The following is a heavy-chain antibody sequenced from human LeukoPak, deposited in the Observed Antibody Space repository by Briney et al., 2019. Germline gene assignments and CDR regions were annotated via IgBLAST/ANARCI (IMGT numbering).Heavy chain of an antibody. J-gene: IGHJ4*02. CDR2: IYYNGKT. D-gene: IGHD6-19*01. CDR1: GGSMSSYY. V-gene: IGHV4-59*08. CDR3: ARGGWSVDY. Sequence: PSETLSLTCTVSGGSMSSYYWSWIRQPPGKGLEWIGYIYYNGKTNYSPSLNSRVTISVDTSRNQFSLKLNSVTAADTAVYYCARGGWSVDYWAREPWSPSPQ.